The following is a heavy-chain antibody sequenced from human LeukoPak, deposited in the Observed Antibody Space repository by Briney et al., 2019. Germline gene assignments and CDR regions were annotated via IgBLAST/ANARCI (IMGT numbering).Heavy chain of an antibody. D-gene: IGHD5-18*01. CDR3: ASLSRDTATPGHDF. Sequence: GGSLRLSCAASGFTFSRYFMNWVRQAPGKGLEWVSSISSGSTYIYYADSLKGRFTISRDNAKNSLYLQMNSLRAEDTAVYYCASLSRDTATPGHDFWGQGTLVTVSS. V-gene: IGHV3-21*01. CDR2: ISSGSTYI. CDR1: GFTFSRYF. J-gene: IGHJ4*02.